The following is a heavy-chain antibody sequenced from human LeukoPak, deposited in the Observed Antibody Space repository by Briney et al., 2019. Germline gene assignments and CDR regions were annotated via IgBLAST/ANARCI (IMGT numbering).Heavy chain of an antibody. CDR1: GGSISSSSYY. Sequence: SETLSLTCTVSGGSISSSSYYWGWIRQPPGKGLEWIGSIYYSGSTYYNPSLKSRVTISVDTSKNQFSLKLSSVTAADTAVYYCARLLTLGYCSGGSCYSVPNWFDPWGQGTLVTVSS. V-gene: IGHV4-39*01. D-gene: IGHD2-15*01. CDR3: ARLLTLGYCSGGSCYSVPNWFDP. CDR2: IYYSGST. J-gene: IGHJ5*02.